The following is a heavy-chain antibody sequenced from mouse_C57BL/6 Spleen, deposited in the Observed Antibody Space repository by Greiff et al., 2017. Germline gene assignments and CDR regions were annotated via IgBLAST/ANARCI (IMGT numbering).Heavy chain of an antibody. CDR3: AREDYGSSYAFDY. CDR1: GYTFTSYW. Sequence: QVQLQQPGAELVRPGTSVKLSCKASGYTFTSYWMHWLKQRPGQGLEWIGVIDPSDSYTNYNQKFKGKATLTVDTSSSTAYMQLSSLTSEDSAVYYCAREDYGSSYAFDYWGQGTTLTVSS. J-gene: IGHJ2*01. D-gene: IGHD1-1*01. CDR2: IDPSDSYT. V-gene: IGHV1-59*01.